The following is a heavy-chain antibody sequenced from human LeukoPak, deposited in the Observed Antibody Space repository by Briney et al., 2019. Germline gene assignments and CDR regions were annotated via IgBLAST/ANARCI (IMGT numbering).Heavy chain of an antibody. CDR2: INHSGST. D-gene: IGHD3-10*01. J-gene: IGHJ4*02. CDR1: GGSFSGYY. V-gene: IGHV4-34*01. CDR3: AREGGYGSGGLDY. Sequence: SETLSLTCAVYGGSFSGYYWSWIRQPPGKGLEWIGEINHSGSTNYNPSLKSRVTISVDTSKNQFSLKLSSVTAADTAVYYCAREGGYGSGGLDYRGQGTLVTVSS.